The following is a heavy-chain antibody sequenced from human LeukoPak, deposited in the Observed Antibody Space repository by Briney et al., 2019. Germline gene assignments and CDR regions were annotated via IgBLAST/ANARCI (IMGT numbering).Heavy chain of an antibody. CDR3: ASGEQSFYFDY. CDR2: IYPVNSDT. Sequence: GESLKISCKGSGYSFNIYWIGWVRQMPGQGLEWMGIIYPVNSDTRYSPYLEGQVTISADKSISTAYLQWSSLKTSDTAMYYCASGEQSFYFDYWGQGTLVTVSS. V-gene: IGHV5-51*01. D-gene: IGHD1-26*01. CDR1: GYSFNIYW. J-gene: IGHJ4*02.